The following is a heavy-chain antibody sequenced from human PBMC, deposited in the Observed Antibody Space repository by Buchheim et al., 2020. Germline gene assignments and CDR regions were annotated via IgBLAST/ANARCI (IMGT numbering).Heavy chain of an antibody. CDR2: MSYTGNG. Sequence: QVQLHGSGPRLVEPSGILSLTRAVSGDPISTTNWWSWVRQSPGRGLEGIGEMSYTGNGNYNPSVNSRVTISVDKSKNQFYPEVTSVTAADTAVYYCARDPVGSISFGYWGQGTL. D-gene: IGHD1-26*01. CDR3: ARDPVGSISFGY. J-gene: IGHJ4*02. V-gene: IGHV4-4*02. CDR1: GDPISTTNW.